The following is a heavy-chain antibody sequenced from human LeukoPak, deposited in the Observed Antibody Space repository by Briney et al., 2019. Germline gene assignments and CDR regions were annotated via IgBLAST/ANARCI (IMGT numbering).Heavy chain of an antibody. V-gene: IGHV3-48*03. J-gene: IGHJ4*02. CDR3: ARDLGGWVFDY. CDR1: GFTFSSYE. Sequence: PGGSLRLSCAASGFTFSSYEMNWVRQAPGKGLEWVSYISSSGSTIYYADSVKGRFTISRDNAKNSLYLQMNSLRAEDTAVYYCARDLGGWVFDYWGQGTLVTVSS. D-gene: IGHD2-15*01. CDR2: ISSSGSTI.